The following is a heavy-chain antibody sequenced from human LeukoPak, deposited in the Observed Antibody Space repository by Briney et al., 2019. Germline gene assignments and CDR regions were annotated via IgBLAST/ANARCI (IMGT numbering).Heavy chain of an antibody. CDR2: IYPGDSNT. Sequence: GESLKISCKSSGYSFTNNWIGWVRQMPGKGLEWMGIIYPGDSNTKYSPPFQGQVTISVDKSITTAYLQWSSLKASDTAMYYCVRSPACSGGDCYPNWFDHWGQGTLVTVSS. J-gene: IGHJ5*02. D-gene: IGHD2-15*01. CDR1: GYSFTNNW. CDR3: VRSPACSGGDCYPNWFDH. V-gene: IGHV5-51*01.